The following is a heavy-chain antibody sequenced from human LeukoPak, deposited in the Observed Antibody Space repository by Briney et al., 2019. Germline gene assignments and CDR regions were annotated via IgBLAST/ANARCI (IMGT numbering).Heavy chain of an antibody. CDR1: GYTLTELS. V-gene: IGHV1-24*01. J-gene: IGHJ3*02. Sequence: ASVKVSCRVSGYTLTELSMHWVRQAPGKGLEWMGGFDPEDGETIYAQKLQGRVTMTTDTSTSTAYMELRSLRSDDTAVYYCARVYNWNGRDAFDIWGQGTMVTVSS. CDR2: FDPEDGET. CDR3: ARVYNWNGRDAFDI. D-gene: IGHD1-1*01.